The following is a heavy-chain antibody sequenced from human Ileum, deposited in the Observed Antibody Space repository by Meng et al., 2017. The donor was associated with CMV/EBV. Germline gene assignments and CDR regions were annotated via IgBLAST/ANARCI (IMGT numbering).Heavy chain of an antibody. CDR2: ISNTGAIT. V-gene: IGHV3-23*01. D-gene: IGHD5-12*01. CDR3: AGGDYGGYFH. J-gene: IGHJ4*02. Sequence: GESLKISCAASGFTFSSYAMHWVRQAPGRGLEWVSTISNTGAITFYADPVKGRFAISRDNSKNTLNLQMNGLRAEDTAIYYCAGGDYGGYFHWGQGTLVTVSS. CDR1: GFTFSSYA.